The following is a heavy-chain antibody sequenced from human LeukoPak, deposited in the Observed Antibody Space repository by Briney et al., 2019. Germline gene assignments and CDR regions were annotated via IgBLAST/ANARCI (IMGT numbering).Heavy chain of an antibody. D-gene: IGHD4-17*01. Sequence: PSETLSLTCTVSGGSISGYHWSWIRQPRRKGLEWIGYISYSGSTTYNPSLRSRVTLSVDTSKNQFSLKLISVTAADTAVYYCARGTTVTTYADHWGQGTLVTVSS. CDR3: ARGTTVTTYADH. CDR2: ISYSGST. V-gene: IGHV4-59*01. J-gene: IGHJ4*02. CDR1: GGSISGYH.